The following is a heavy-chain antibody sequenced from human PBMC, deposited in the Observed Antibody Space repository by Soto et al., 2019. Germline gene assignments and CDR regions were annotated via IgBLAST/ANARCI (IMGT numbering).Heavy chain of an antibody. D-gene: IGHD4-17*01. J-gene: IGHJ4*02. V-gene: IGHV4-30-2*01. Sequence: LSLTCAVSGGSISSGGYSWSWIRQPPGKGLEWIGYIYHSGSTYYNPSLKSRVTISVDRSKNQFSLKLSSVTAADTAVYYCARMTTVTTVFDYWGQGTLVTVSS. CDR1: GGSISSGGYS. CDR3: ARMTTVTTVFDY. CDR2: IYHSGST.